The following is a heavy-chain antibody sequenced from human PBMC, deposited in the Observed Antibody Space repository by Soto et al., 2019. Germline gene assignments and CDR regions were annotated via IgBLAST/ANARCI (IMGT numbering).Heavy chain of an antibody. CDR1: GFTFSSYT. J-gene: IGHJ4*01. D-gene: IGHD2-8*02. CDR3: TKARCTGYDCYVPDY. Sequence: EVQVLESGGGLVQPGGSLRLSCAASGFTFSSYTMAWVRQAPGKGLEWVSSISGSGGSPYYADSVQGRFTISRDNYKNTVSLQMTGLRVEDTATYHCTKARCTGYDCYVPDYWGHGTLVIVSS. V-gene: IGHV3-23*01. CDR2: ISGSGGSP.